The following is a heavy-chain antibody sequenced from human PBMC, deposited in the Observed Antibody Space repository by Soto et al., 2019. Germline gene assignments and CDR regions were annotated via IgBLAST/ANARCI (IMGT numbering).Heavy chain of an antibody. V-gene: IGHV3-23*01. CDR1: GCTFSSYA. Sequence: EVQLLESGGGLVQPGGSLRLSCAASGCTFSSYAMSWVRQAPGKGLDWVSTISGSGGTAYYADSVKGRFTISRDNSKNTLYLQMSSLRAEDTAVYYCANTYSDYREDYWGQGTLVTVSS. CDR2: ISGSGGTA. J-gene: IGHJ4*02. D-gene: IGHD4-17*01. CDR3: ANTYSDYREDY.